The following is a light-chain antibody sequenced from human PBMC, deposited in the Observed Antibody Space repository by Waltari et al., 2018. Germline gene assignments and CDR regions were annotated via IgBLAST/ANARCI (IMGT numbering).Light chain of an antibody. CDR1: QSVRSSY. Sequence: EIVWTQSHATLSLSPGGRATLSCRASQSVRSSYLTWYQQKPGQAPRPLIFDASTRASGIPDRFSGSGSGTDFTLTITRLEPEDFAVYFCQQHDNSLWTFGQGTKVEVK. V-gene: IGKV3D-20*02. CDR3: QQHDNSLWT. CDR2: DAS. J-gene: IGKJ1*01.